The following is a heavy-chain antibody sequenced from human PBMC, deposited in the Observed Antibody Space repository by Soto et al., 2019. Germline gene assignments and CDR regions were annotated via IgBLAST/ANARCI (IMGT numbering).Heavy chain of an antibody. Sequence: GEYLKVSCKGSGYSFTSYWIGWVRQMPGKGLEWMGIIYPGDSDTRYSPSFQGEVTISADKSISTAYLQWSSLKASDTAMYYCARLAAYSAVAGTGYYFDFCAQGSLDTVSA. CDR3: ARLAAYSAVAGTGYYFDF. V-gene: IGHV5-51*01. CDR1: GYSFTSYW. CDR2: IYPGDSDT. J-gene: IGHJ4*02. D-gene: IGHD6-19*01.